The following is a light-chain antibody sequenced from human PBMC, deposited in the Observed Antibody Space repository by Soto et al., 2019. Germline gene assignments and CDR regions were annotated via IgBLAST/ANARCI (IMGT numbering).Light chain of an antibody. CDR1: QSVSSN. V-gene: IGKV3D-15*01. CDR3: QQSST. CDR2: GAS. Sequence: VKTLYTATVSVSPGKRATLSCRASQSVSSNLAWYQHQPGQAPRVLIYGASSRATGIPDRFSGSGSGTDFSLTVSSLEPGNTAVEYCQQSSTFVRGTEVDI. J-gene: IGKJ1*01.